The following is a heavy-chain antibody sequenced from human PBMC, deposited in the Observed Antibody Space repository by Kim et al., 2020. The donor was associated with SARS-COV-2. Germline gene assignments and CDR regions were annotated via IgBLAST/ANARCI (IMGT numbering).Heavy chain of an antibody. Sequence: SETLSLTCTVSGGSISSSGYYWSWIRQHPGKGLEWIGYIYYSGSTYYNPSLKSRVTISVDTSKNQFSLKLSSVTAADTAVYYCARDVRQTHSFDYWGQGTLVTVSS. D-gene: IGHD3-10*02. J-gene: IGHJ4*02. CDR1: GGSISSSGYY. V-gene: IGHV4-31*03. CDR2: IYYSGST. CDR3: ARDVRQTHSFDY.